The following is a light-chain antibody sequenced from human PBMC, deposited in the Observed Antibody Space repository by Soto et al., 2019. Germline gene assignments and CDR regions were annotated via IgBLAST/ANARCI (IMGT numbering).Light chain of an antibody. Sequence: QSVLTQPPSASGTPGQRVTISCSGSSSNVGSNFVNWYQHLPGTAPKLLIHSDNRRPSGVPDRFSGSKSGTSASLAISGLQSEDEADYYCAAWDDSLNGPLFGGGNKLTVL. CDR1: SSNVGSNF. J-gene: IGLJ2*01. CDR3: AAWDDSLNGPL. CDR2: SDN. V-gene: IGLV1-44*01.